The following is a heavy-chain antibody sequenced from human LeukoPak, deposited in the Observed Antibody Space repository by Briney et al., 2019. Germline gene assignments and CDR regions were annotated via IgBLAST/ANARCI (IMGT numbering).Heavy chain of an antibody. CDR2: IDHSGST. J-gene: IGHJ4*02. CDR1: GGSFSGFY. Sequence: SETLSLTCAVYGGSFSGFYWNWIRQPPGKGLEWIGEIDHSGSTNYNPSLKSRVTISVDRSKNQFPLKLSSVTAADTAVYYCARAVSDDAYPYYFDYWGQGTLVTVSS. D-gene: IGHD2-2*01. CDR3: ARAVSDDAYPYYFDY. V-gene: IGHV4-34*01.